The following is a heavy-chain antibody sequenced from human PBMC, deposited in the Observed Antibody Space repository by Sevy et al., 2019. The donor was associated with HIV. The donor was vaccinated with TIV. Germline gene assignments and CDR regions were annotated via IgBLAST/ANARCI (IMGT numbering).Heavy chain of an antibody. CDR3: ARGIFWSGYYATRELDYFGMDV. V-gene: IGHV1-2*02. Sequence: ASVKVSCKASRYTFTGYYMHWVRQAPGQGLEWMGWINPNSGGTNFVQKFQGRVTMTRDTSIRTAYMELSRLRSDDTAXYYCARGIFWSGYYATRELDYFGMDVWGQGTTVTVSS. CDR2: INPNSGGT. D-gene: IGHD3-3*01. J-gene: IGHJ6*02. CDR1: RYTFTGYY.